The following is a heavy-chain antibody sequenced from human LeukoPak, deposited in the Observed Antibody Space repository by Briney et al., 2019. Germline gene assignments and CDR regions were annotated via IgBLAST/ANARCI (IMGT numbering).Heavy chain of an antibody. D-gene: IGHD3-22*01. J-gene: IGHJ4*02. CDR3: ARGYYDSSGYYYGV. Sequence: ASLKASCKASGYTFTADYMHTVRQAPGQGREWMGWINPNSGGTNYAQKLQGRVTMTTDTSTSTAYMELRSLRSDDTAVYYCARGYYDSSGYYYGVWGQGTLVTVSS. CDR2: INPNSGGT. V-gene: IGHV1-2*02. CDR1: GYTFTADY.